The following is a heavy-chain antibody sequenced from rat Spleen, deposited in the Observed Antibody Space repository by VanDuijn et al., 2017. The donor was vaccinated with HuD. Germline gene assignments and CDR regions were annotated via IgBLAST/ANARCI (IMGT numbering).Heavy chain of an antibody. V-gene: IGHV2-4*01. CDR1: GFSLTSYG. Sequence: QVQLKESGPGLVQPSQTLSLTCTVSGFSLTSYGVTWVRQPPGKGLEWIGTIRSGGGTDYTSTLKSRLSISRDTSKRQVYLKMNSLQTEDTATYYCARDPGSSGWGQGVMVTVSS. J-gene: IGHJ2*01. CDR3: ARDPGSSG. D-gene: IGHD1-4*01. CDR2: IRSGGGT.